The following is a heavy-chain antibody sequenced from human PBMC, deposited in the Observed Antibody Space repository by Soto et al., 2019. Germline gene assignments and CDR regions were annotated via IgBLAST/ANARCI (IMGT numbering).Heavy chain of an antibody. CDR1: GGTFSRHA. CDR2: IIPIFGTA. Sequence: QVQLVQSGAEVRKPGSSVKVSCKASGGTFSRHAISWVRRAPAQGLEWMGGIIPIFGTATHAKYFQPRVTIIANESTSTVYRELSSLRCEETAMYYCAREWGYDSNDYYYAYWGQGTLVIVSS. J-gene: IGHJ4*02. CDR3: AREWGYDSNDYYYAY. D-gene: IGHD3-22*01. V-gene: IGHV1-69*01.